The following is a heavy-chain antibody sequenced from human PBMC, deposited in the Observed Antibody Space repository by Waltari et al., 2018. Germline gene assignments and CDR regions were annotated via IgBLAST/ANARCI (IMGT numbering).Heavy chain of an antibody. CDR3: ARDRSDYPFDY. Sequence: EVQLVESGGGLVQPGGSLRLSCAASGFTFSSYSMNWVRQAPGKGLEWVSYISSSSSTINYAYSVNGRFNISRDNAKNSMYLQMNSLRAEDTAVYYCARDRSDYPFDYWGQGTLVTVSS. CDR2: ISSSSSTI. CDR1: GFTFSSYS. J-gene: IGHJ4*02. D-gene: IGHD4-17*01. V-gene: IGHV3-48*04.